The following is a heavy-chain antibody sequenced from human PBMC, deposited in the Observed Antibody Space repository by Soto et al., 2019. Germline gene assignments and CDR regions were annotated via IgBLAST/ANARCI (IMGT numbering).Heavy chain of an antibody. J-gene: IGHJ4*02. V-gene: IGHV4-59*01. CDR3: AGTRGYCSGGSCPTVVDY. Sequence: SETLSLTCTVSGGSISSYYWSWIRQPPGKGLEWIGYIYDSGSTNYNPSLKSRVTISVDTSKNQFSLKLSSVTAADTALYYCAGTRGYCSGGSCPTVVDYWGQGTLVTVSS. CDR1: GGSISSYY. CDR2: IYDSGST. D-gene: IGHD2-15*01.